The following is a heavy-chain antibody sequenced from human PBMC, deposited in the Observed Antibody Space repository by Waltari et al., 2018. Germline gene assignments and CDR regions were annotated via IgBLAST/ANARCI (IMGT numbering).Heavy chain of an antibody. CDR3: ARGGSIVGVVAATIGNALDI. V-gene: IGHV1-18*01. CDR1: GYTFTSYG. J-gene: IGHJ3*02. CDR2: ISAYNGNT. Sequence: QVQLVQSGAEVKKPGASVKVSCKASGYTFTSYGISWVRQAPGHGLEWMGWISAYNGNTNYEQKLQGRVTMTTDTATSTGYMELRSLRSDDTAVYYCARGGSIVGVVAATIGNALDIWGQGTMVTVSS. D-gene: IGHD2-15*01.